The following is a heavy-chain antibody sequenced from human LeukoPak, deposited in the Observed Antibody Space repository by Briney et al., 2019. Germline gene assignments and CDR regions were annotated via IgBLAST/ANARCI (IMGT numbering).Heavy chain of an antibody. V-gene: IGHV3-23*01. CDR1: GFTFSNYV. J-gene: IGHJ4*02. CDR3: VKGSAAARPYYFDH. CDR2: ISGASGGT. Sequence: PGGSLRLSCEASGFTFSNYVMSWVRQAQGEGLEWVSAISGASGGTYYADSVKGRFTISRDNSKNTLYLQMNSLRAEDTAVYYCVKGSAAARPYYFDHWGQGTLVTVSS. D-gene: IGHD6-6*01.